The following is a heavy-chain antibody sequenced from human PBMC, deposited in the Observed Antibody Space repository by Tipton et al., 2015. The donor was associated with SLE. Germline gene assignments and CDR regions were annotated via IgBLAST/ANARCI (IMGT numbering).Heavy chain of an antibody. D-gene: IGHD1-26*01. Sequence: TLSLTCTVSGGSISSSSYYWSWIRQPPGKGLEWIGYIYYSGSTNYNPSLKSRVTISVDTSKNQFSLKLSSVTAADTAVYYCARGSGSYDWGQGTLVTVSS. CDR2: IYYSGST. V-gene: IGHV4-61*05. CDR1: GGSISSSSYY. J-gene: IGHJ4*02. CDR3: ARGSGSYD.